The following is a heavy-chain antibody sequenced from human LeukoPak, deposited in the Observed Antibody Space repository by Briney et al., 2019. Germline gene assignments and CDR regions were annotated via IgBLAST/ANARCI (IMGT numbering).Heavy chain of an antibody. CDR3: ARDLIAAAGIKAADY. CDR2: INPSGGST. CDR1: GYTFTSYY. D-gene: IGHD6-13*01. V-gene: IGHV1-46*01. Sequence: ASVKVSCKASGYTFTSYYMHWVRQAPGQGLEWMGIINPSGGSTSYAQKFQGRVTMTRDTSTSTVYMELSSLRSEDTAVYYCARDLIAAAGIKAADYWGQGTLVTVSP. J-gene: IGHJ4*02.